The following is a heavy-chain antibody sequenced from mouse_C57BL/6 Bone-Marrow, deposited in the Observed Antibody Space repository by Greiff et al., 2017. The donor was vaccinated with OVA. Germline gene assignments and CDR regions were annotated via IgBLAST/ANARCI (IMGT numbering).Heavy chain of an antibody. D-gene: IGHD1-1*01. V-gene: IGHV1-19*01. CDR3: ARRRYYGSSYDWYFDV. J-gene: IGHJ1*03. CDR1: GYTFTYYY. Sequence: EVQLQQSGPVLVKPGASVKMSCKASGYTFTYYYMNWVKQSHGKSLEWIGVINPYNGGTSYNQKFKGKATLTVDKSSSTAYMELNSLTYEDSAVYYCARRRYYGSSYDWYFDVWGTGTTVTVSS. CDR2: INPYNGGT.